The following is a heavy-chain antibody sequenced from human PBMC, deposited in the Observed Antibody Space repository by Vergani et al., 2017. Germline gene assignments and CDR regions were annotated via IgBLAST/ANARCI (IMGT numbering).Heavy chain of an antibody. CDR3: AREPPNGIAEAGLDY. D-gene: IGHD6-19*01. CDR1: GGSFSGYY. CDR2: INHSGST. J-gene: IGHJ4*02. V-gene: IGHV4-34*01. Sequence: QVQLQQWGAGLLKPSETLSLTCAVYGGSFSGYYWSWIRQPPGKGLEWIGEINHSGSTNYNPSLKSRVTISVDTSKNQFSLKLSSVTAADTAVYYCAREPPNGIAEAGLDYWGQATLVTVSS.